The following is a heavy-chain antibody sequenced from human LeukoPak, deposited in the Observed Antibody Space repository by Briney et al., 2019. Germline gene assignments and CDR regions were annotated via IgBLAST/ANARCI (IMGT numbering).Heavy chain of an antibody. Sequence: PSETLSLTCTVSGGSISSGGYYWSWIRQHPGKGLEWIGYIYYSGSTTYNPSLRSRVTISVDTSKNQFSLRLTSVTAADTAVYYCARRAVAENYFDYWGQGTLVTDSS. V-gene: IGHV4-61*08. D-gene: IGHD6-19*01. CDR2: IYYSGST. J-gene: IGHJ4*02. CDR1: GGSISSGGYY. CDR3: ARRAVAENYFDY.